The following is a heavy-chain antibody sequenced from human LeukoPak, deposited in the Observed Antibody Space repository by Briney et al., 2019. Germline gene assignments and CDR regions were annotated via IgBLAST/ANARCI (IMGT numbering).Heavy chain of an antibody. J-gene: IGHJ4*02. CDR2: ISYDGSNK. CDR3: ASGTGAIPY. CDR1: GFTFSSYS. D-gene: IGHD1-1*01. V-gene: IGHV3-30*03. Sequence: PGGSLRLSCAASGFTFSSYSMNWVRQAPGKGLEWVAVISYDGSNKYYADSVKGRFTISRDNSKNTLYLQMNSLRAEDTAVYYCASGTGAIPYWGQGTLVTVSS.